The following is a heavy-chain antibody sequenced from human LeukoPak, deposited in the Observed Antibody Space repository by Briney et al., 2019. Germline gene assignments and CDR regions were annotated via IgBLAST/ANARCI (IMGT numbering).Heavy chain of an antibody. CDR2: IYSGGST. CDR1: GFTVSSNY. D-gene: IGHD3-22*01. Sequence: PGGSLRLSCAASGFTVSSNYMSWVRQAPGKGLEWVSVIYSGGSTYYAGSVKGRFTISRDNSKNTLYLQMNSLRAEDTAVYYCAREDYYDSSGYYYEDWGQGTLVTVSS. V-gene: IGHV3-53*01. J-gene: IGHJ4*02. CDR3: AREDYYDSSGYYYED.